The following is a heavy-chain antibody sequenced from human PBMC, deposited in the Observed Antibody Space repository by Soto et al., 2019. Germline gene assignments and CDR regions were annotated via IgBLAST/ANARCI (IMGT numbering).Heavy chain of an antibody. Sequence: GASVKVSSKASGYTFTSYTISWVRQAPGQGLEWMGRIIPILGIANYAQKFQGRVTITADKSTSTAYMELSSLRSEDTAVYYCARESYSGTSDVWGQGTTVTVSS. J-gene: IGHJ6*02. CDR2: IIPILGIA. CDR1: GYTFTSYT. V-gene: IGHV1-69*04. D-gene: IGHD1-26*01. CDR3: ARESYSGTSDV.